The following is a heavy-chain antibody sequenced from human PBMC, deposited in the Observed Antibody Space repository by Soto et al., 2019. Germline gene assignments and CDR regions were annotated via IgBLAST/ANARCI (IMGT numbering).Heavy chain of an antibody. Sequence: SETLSLTCTVSGASISSYYWSWIRQPPGKGLEWIGYVYYSGSTNYNPSLKSRVTISVDTSKNQFSLKLSSVTAADTAMYYCARDTTPSLWGRGTLVTVS. D-gene: IGHD1-1*01. CDR2: VYYSGST. CDR3: ARDTTPSL. CDR1: GASISSYY. V-gene: IGHV4-59*01. J-gene: IGHJ4*02.